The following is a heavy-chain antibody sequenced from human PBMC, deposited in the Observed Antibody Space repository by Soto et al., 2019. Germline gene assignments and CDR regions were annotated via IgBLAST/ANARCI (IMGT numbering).Heavy chain of an antibody. CDR1: GYSFTDCA. CDR2: INTGNGNT. Sequence: QVQLVQSGAEVKQPGASVKVSCQVSGYSFTDCALHWVRQAPGQRLEWMGWINTGNGNTKYSDNFRGRVIFTRDTSASTAHMELSSLRSDDTAVYYCARASCILRGVISWFDSWGQGIVVSVSS. V-gene: IGHV1-3*04. CDR3: ARASCILRGVISWFDS. D-gene: IGHD3-10*01. J-gene: IGHJ5*01.